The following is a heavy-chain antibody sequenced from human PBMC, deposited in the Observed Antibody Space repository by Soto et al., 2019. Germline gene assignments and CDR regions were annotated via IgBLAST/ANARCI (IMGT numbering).Heavy chain of an antibody. CDR3: ARDPKTSGGQHWAFNYFDS. CDR1: GFSFSISP. Sequence: ESGGGVVQPGRSLRLSCAASGFSFSISPMHWVRQAPGKGPEWVALISYDGTNKFYADSVKGRFTISRDNSKSTLYLQVDSLSPEDAAVYYCARDPKTSGGQHWAFNYFDSWGQGTLVTVSS. D-gene: IGHD7-27*01. V-gene: IGHV3-30-3*01. CDR2: ISYDGTNK. J-gene: IGHJ4*02.